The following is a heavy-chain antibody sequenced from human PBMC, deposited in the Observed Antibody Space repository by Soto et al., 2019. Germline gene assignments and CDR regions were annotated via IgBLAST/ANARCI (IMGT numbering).Heavy chain of an antibody. V-gene: IGHV3-21*01. Sequence: PGGSLRLSCAASGFTFSSYSMNWVRQAPGKGLEWVSSISSSSSYIYYADSVKGRFTISRDNAKNSLYLQMNSLRAEDTAVYYCARDWYYYDSSGYPDYWGQGTLVTVSS. CDR3: ARDWYYYDSSGYPDY. CDR2: ISSSSSYI. D-gene: IGHD3-22*01. CDR1: GFTFSSYS. J-gene: IGHJ4*02.